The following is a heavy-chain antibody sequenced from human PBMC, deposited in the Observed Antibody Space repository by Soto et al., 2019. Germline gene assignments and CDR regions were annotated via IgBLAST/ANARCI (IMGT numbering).Heavy chain of an antibody. Sequence: LSLTCAASGFTFSSYSMNWVRQAPGKGLEWVSSISSSSSYIYYADSVKGRFTISRDNAKNSLYLQMNSLRAEDTAVYYCARDSKWLPEVRYYYYGMDVWGQGTTVTVSS. CDR2: ISSSSSYI. D-gene: IGHD6-19*01. CDR3: ARDSKWLPEVRYYYYGMDV. J-gene: IGHJ6*02. CDR1: GFTFSSYS. V-gene: IGHV3-21*01.